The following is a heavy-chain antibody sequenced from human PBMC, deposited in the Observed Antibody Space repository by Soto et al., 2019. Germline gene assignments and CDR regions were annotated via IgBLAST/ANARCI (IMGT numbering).Heavy chain of an antibody. J-gene: IGHJ4*02. D-gene: IGHD4-17*01. CDR3: ARGAVRFHDY. CDR1: GFTFSSSW. Sequence: VQLVESGGGVVQPGRSLRLSCAASGFTFSSSWMHWVRQAPGKGLVWVSRISSDGSSTTYADSVKGRFTISRDNAKNTLYLQMNSLRAEDTAVYYCARGAVRFHDYWGQGTLVTVSS. V-gene: IGHV3-74*02. CDR2: ISSDGSST.